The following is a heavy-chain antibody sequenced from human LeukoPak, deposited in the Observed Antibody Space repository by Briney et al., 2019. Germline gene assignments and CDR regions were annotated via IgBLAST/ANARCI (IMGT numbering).Heavy chain of an antibody. CDR3: ARDPNYHDSSGSIGCNY. CDR2: IFHSGIT. V-gene: IGHV4-38-2*02. CDR1: GFSISSGYF. Sequence: KASETLSLTCAVSGFSISSGYFWAWSRQSPGKGLEWIGSIFHSGITYYNPSLKSRITISVDTSKNQFSLRLSSVTAADTAVYYCARDPNYHDSSGSIGCNYWGQGTLVTVSS. D-gene: IGHD3-22*01. J-gene: IGHJ4*02.